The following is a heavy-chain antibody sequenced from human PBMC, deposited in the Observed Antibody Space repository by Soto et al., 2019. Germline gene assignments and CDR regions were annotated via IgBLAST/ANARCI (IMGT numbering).Heavy chain of an antibody. CDR2: IYYSGST. CDR3: ARQGSGSYNAFDI. J-gene: IGHJ3*02. V-gene: IGHV4-39*01. D-gene: IGHD1-26*01. Sequence: QLQLQESGPGLVKPSETLSLTCTVSGGSISSSSYYWGWIRQPPGKGLEWIGTIYYSGSTYYTQSLKSGVTISVDTSKNQFSRKLSSVTAADTAVYYCARQGSGSYNAFDIWGQGTVVTVSS. CDR1: GGSISSSSYY.